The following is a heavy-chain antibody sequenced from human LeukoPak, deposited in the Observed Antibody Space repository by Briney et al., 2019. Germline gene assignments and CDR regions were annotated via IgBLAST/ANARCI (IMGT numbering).Heavy chain of an antibody. CDR3: ARDRTHYYYDSSGSYHQDAFDI. Sequence: GSSVKVSCKAPGGPFSTYPITWVRQAPGQGLEWMGRIIPILGISTYAQKFQDRVTITADKSTSTAHMELRSLSSEDTAVYYCARDRTHYYYDSSGSYHQDAFDIWGQGTMVTVSS. V-gene: IGHV1-69*04. D-gene: IGHD3-22*01. CDR2: IIPILGIS. CDR1: GGPFSTYP. J-gene: IGHJ3*02.